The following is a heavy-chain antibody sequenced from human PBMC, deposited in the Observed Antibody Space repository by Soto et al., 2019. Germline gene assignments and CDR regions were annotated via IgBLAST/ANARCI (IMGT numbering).Heavy chain of an antibody. J-gene: IGHJ4*02. Sequence: ASVKVSCKXSGYTLTELSMHWVRQAPGKGLEWMGGFDPEDGETIYAQKFQGRVTMTEDTSTDTAYMELSSLRSEDTAAYYCATLAQVGATNWGQGTLVTVSS. CDR3: ATLAQVGATN. CDR2: FDPEDGET. D-gene: IGHD1-26*01. CDR1: GYTLTELS. V-gene: IGHV1-24*01.